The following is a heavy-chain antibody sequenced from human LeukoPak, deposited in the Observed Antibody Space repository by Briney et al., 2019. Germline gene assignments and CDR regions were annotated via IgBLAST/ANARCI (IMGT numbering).Heavy chain of an antibody. CDR2: IYHSGST. D-gene: IGHD2-2*01. Sequence: SSETLSLTCAVSGGSISSSNWWSWVRPPPGKGLEWIGEIYHSGSTNYNPSLKSRVTISVDKSKNQFSLKLSSVAAADTAVYYCARSGYCSSTSCLHRKKTFDYWGQGTLVTVSS. V-gene: IGHV4-4*02. J-gene: IGHJ4*02. CDR1: GGSISSSNW. CDR3: ARSGYCSSTSCLHRKKTFDY.